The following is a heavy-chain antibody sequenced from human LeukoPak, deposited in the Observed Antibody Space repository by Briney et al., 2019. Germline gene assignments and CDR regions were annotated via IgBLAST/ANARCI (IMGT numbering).Heavy chain of an antibody. CDR1: GGSISGSS. Sequence: LSLTCTVSGGSISGSSWSWVRQAPGKGLEWVGFIRSKAYGGTTEYAASVKGRFTISREDSKSIAYLQTNSLKTEDTAVYYCTRALCSSTSCYGYQYYFDYWGQGTLVTVSS. D-gene: IGHD2-2*01. J-gene: IGHJ4*02. CDR2: IRSKAYGGTT. CDR3: TRALCSSTSCYGYQYYFDY. V-gene: IGHV3-49*04.